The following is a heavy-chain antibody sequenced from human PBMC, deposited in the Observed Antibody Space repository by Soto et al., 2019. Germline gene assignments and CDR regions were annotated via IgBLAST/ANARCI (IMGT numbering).Heavy chain of an antibody. J-gene: IGHJ5*02. D-gene: IGHD6-19*01. CDR2: VSGSGGTT. V-gene: IGHV3-23*01. Sequence: EVQLLDSGGGLVQPGGSLRLSCAASGFTFSSSAMSWVRQAPGKGLEWVSAVSGSGGTTYYADSVRGRFTISRDNSKNTLDLQMNSLRADDTAIYFCARCTVDTIVTSGWCHYLDPWGQGTLVTVSS. CDR1: GFTFSSSA. CDR3: ARCTVDTIVTSGWCHYLDP.